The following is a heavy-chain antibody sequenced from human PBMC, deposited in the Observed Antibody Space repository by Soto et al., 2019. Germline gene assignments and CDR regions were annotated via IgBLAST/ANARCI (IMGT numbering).Heavy chain of an antibody. J-gene: IGHJ4*02. D-gene: IGHD3-9*01. CDR2: DYYGGST. CDR1: GGSISSSTYY. V-gene: IGHV4-39*01. CDR3: ARAVVLTGYYYFDY. Sequence: SETLSLTCIVSGGSISSSTYYWGWIRQPPGKGLEWIGNDYYGGSTYYNPSLKSRVTISVDTSKSPFSLKLSSVTAADTAVYYCARAVVLTGYYYFDYWGPGILVTVSS.